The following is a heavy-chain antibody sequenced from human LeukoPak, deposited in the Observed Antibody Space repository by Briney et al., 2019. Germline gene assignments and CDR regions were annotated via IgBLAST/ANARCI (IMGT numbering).Heavy chain of an antibody. J-gene: IGHJ4*02. D-gene: IGHD3-10*01. V-gene: IGHV3-21*01. CDR2: ISSSSSYI. CDR1: GFTFSSYS. Sequence: GGSLRLSCAASGFTFSSYSMNWVRQAPGKGLEWVSSISSSSSYIYYADSVKGRFTISRDNAKNLLYLQMNSLRAEDTAVYYCARNLYGSGIFDYWGQGTLVTVSS. CDR3: ARNLYGSGIFDY.